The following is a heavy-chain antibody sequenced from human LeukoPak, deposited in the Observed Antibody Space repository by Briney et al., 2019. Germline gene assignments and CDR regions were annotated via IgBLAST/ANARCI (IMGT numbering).Heavy chain of an antibody. Sequence: ASVKVSCKASGYTFTSYDINWVRQATGQGLEWMGWMNPNSGNTGYAQKFQGSVTMTRNTSISTAYMELSSLRSEDTAVYYCARRYGSGVPFDYWGQGTLVTVSS. J-gene: IGHJ4*02. CDR1: GYTFTSYD. V-gene: IGHV1-8*01. CDR3: ARRYGSGVPFDY. CDR2: MNPNSGNT. D-gene: IGHD3-10*01.